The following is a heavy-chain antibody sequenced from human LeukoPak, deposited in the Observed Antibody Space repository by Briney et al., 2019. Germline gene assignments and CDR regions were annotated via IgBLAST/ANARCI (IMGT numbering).Heavy chain of an antibody. CDR2: IYYSGST. Sequence: PSETLSLTCTVSGGSISSGDYYWSWIRQSPGKGLEWIGYIYYSGSTYYNPSLKSRVTISVDTSKNQFSLKLSSVTAADTAVYYCARDSSSWYYFDYWGQGTLVTVSS. D-gene: IGHD6-13*01. CDR3: ARDSSSWYYFDY. V-gene: IGHV4-30-4*08. CDR1: GGSISSGDYY. J-gene: IGHJ4*02.